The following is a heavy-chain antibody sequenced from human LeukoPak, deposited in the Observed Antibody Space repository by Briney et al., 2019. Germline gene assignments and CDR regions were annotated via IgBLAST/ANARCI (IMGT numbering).Heavy chain of an antibody. J-gene: IGHJ4*02. V-gene: IGHV4-39*07. D-gene: IGHD4-23*01. Sequence: SETLSLTCTVSGGSISSSSYYWGWIRQPPGKGLEWIGSIYYSGSTYYNPSLKSRVTISVDTSKNQFSLKLSSVTAADTAVYYCARGSPVANQWGQGTLVTVSS. CDR2: IYYSGST. CDR1: GGSISSSSYY. CDR3: ARGSPVANQ.